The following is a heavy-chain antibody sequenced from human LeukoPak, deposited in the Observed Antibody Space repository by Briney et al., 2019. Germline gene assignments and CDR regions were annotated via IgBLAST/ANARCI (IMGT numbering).Heavy chain of an antibody. D-gene: IGHD4-17*01. CDR3: ARGINGDQIQDY. V-gene: IGHV1-18*01. J-gene: IGHJ4*02. CDR1: GYTFTSYG. CDR2: INTYNGNT. Sequence: GASVKVSFKASGYTFTSYGISWVRQAPGQGLEWMGWINTYNGNTNKLQGRVTMTTDTSTSTAYMELRSLRSDDTAVYYCARGINGDQIQDYWGRGTLVTVSS.